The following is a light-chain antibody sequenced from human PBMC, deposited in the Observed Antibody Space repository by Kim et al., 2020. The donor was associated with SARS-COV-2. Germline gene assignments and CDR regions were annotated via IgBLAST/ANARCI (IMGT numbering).Light chain of an antibody. CDR1: SSHVGAYNS. J-gene: IGLJ2*01. CDR2: DVS. V-gene: IGLV2-14*04. Sequence: GQSITISCTGTSSHVGAYNSVAWYQQRPDNAPKLMIYDVSKRPSGISKRFSGSKSGNTASLTISGLQAEDEADYYCSSFTSASTLVFGGGTQLTVL. CDR3: SSFTSASTLV.